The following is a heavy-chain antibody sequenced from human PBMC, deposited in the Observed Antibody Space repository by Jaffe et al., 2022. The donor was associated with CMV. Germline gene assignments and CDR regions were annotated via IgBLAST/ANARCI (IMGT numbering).Heavy chain of an antibody. V-gene: IGHV3-48*03. CDR2: ITSTGSPI. CDR3: ARGAFCGGDCRKPDAFDL. Sequence: EVQLVESGGGLVQPGGSLRLSCAASDFTFSSYEMNWVRQAPGKWLEWISYITSTGSPIYYADSVKGRFTISRDNAKNSLYLQMNSLRAEDTAVYYCARGAFCGGDCRKPDAFDLWGQGTLVTVSS. J-gene: IGHJ3*01. CDR1: DFTFSSYE. D-gene: IGHD2-21*02.